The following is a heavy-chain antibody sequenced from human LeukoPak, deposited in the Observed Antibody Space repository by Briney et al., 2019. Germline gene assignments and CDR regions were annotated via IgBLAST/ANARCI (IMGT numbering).Heavy chain of an antibody. D-gene: IGHD3/OR15-3a*01. V-gene: IGHV3-49*04. CDR1: GFTFGDYA. CDR3: TRGDWLQY. CDR2: IRSKAYGGTT. J-gene: IGHJ4*02. Sequence: GGSLRLSCTASGFTFGDYAMSWVRQAPGEGLEWVGFIRSKAYGGTTDYAASVKGRFTISRDDSKSIAYLQMNSLTTEDTAVYYCTRGDWLQYWARGTLVTVSS.